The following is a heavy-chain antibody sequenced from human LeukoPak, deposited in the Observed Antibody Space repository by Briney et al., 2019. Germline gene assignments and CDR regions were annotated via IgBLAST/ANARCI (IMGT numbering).Heavy chain of an antibody. CDR2: IRYDGSNQ. J-gene: IGHJ4*02. V-gene: IGHV3-30*02. CDR3: ARGYGESHFDY. Sequence: PGGSLRLSCAASGVTFSSYGMHLVRQTPGKGLEWVSFIRYDGSNQYYADSVKGRFTISRDNSKNTLYLQMNRLKPEDTAVYFCARGYGESHFDYWGQGTLVTVSS. D-gene: IGHD5-18*01. CDR1: GVTFSSYG.